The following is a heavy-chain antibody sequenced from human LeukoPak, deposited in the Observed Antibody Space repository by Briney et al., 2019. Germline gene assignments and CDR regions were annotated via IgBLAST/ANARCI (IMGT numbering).Heavy chain of an antibody. J-gene: IGHJ3*02. CDR2: IIPIFGTA. D-gene: IGHD4-17*01. CDR1: GGTFSSYA. V-gene: IGHV1-69*05. CDR3: ARGSTVTTFVVDI. Sequence: GASVKVSCNASGGTFSSYAISWVPQPPGQGLEWMGGIIPIFGTASYAQKCKGRVTITTDESTSTAYMELSSLRSEDTAVYYCARGSTVTTFVVDIWGQGTMVTVSS.